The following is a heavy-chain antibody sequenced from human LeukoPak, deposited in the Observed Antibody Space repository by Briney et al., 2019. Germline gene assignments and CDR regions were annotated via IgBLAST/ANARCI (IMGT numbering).Heavy chain of an antibody. V-gene: IGHV3-9*01. CDR2: ISWNTVAT. D-gene: IGHD6-19*01. J-gene: IGHJ4*02. Sequence: GGSLRLSCAASGFTFDDHAMHWVRQAPGKGLEWVSGISWNTVATGYADSVRGRFTISRDNAKNSLYLQMNSLRPEDTALYYCAKAKDVGSGWYSFDYWGQGTLVTVSS. CDR3: AKAKDVGSGWYSFDY. CDR1: GFTFDDHA.